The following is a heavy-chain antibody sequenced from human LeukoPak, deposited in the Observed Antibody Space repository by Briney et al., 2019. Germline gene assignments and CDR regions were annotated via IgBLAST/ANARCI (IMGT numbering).Heavy chain of an antibody. V-gene: IGHV1-2*02. D-gene: IGHD5-24*01. CDR2: INPNSGAS. CDR3: ARRRDGYNSNWFDP. CDR1: GYTFTGYY. Sequence: ASVKVSCKSSGYTFTGYYIHWVRQAPGQGLEWMGWINPNSGASNYAQKFQGRVTMTRDTSISTAYMELSSLRSDDTAVYYCARRRDGYNSNWFDPWGQGTLVTVSS. J-gene: IGHJ5*02.